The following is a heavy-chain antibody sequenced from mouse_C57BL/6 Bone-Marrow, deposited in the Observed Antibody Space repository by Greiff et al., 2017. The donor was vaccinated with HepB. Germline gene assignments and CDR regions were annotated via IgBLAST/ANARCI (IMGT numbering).Heavy chain of an antibody. CDR2: INPYNGGT. CDR1: GYTFTDYY. J-gene: IGHJ2*01. CDR3: ARSGYGNNYFDY. D-gene: IGHD2-1*01. V-gene: IGHV1-19*01. Sequence: EVQLQQSGPVLVKPGASVKMSCKASGYTFTDYYMNWVKQSHGKSLEWIGVINPYNGGTSYNQKFKGKATLTVDKSSSTAYMELNSLTSEDSAVYYCARSGYGNNYFDYWGQGTTLTVSS.